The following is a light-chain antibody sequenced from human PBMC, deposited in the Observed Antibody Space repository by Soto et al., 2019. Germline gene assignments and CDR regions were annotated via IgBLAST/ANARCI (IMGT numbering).Light chain of an antibody. J-gene: IGLJ1*01. CDR3: SSNTASFTYV. CDR2: EVT. CDR1: SRDVGGYNY. Sequence: QSALTQPASVSGSPGQSITISCTGTSRDVGGYNYVSWYQHHPGKAPKLLIYEVTYRPSGVSTRFSGSKSGNTASLTTSGLQTEDEADYYCSSNTASFTYVFGTGTKVTVL. V-gene: IGLV2-14*01.